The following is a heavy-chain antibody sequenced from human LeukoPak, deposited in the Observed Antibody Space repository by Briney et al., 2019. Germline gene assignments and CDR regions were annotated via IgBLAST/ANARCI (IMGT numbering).Heavy chain of an antibody. CDR2: IYYSGST. Sequence: SETLSLTCTVSGGSISSYYWSWIRQPPGKGLEWIGYIYYSGSTNYNPSLKIRVTISADTSRNQFSLKFSSVTAADTAVYYCAREKTDYYGSGSYSSHYYYFYMDVWGKGTTVTVSS. V-gene: IGHV4-59*01. D-gene: IGHD3-10*01. J-gene: IGHJ6*03. CDR1: GGSISSYY. CDR3: AREKTDYYGSGSYSSHYYYFYMDV.